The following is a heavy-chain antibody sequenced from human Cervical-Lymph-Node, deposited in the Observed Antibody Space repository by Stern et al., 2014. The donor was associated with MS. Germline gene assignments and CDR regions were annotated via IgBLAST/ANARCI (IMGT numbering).Heavy chain of an antibody. D-gene: IGHD3-3*01. Sequence: EVQLVESGGGLVQPGGSLRLSCAASGFTFSSYSMNWVRQAPGKGLEWISYISSSRSTIYYADSVKGRFTISRDDAKKSLYLQMNSLRDEDTAVYYCARANYAFWSGNSSFQRYYYGMDVWGQGTTVTVSS. V-gene: IGHV3-48*02. CDR2: ISSSRSTI. CDR3: ARANYAFWSGNSSFQRYYYGMDV. J-gene: IGHJ6*02. CDR1: GFTFSSYS.